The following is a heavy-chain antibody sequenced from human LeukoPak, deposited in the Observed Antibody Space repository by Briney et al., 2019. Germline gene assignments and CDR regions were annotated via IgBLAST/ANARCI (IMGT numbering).Heavy chain of an antibody. CDR2: ISGDGGTI. V-gene: IGHV3-23*01. CDR1: GFTLRSSA. J-gene: IGHJ4*02. Sequence: GGSLRLSCAASGFTLRSSAMSWVSQAPGKGLEWVSAISGDGGTISYAASVRGRFTISRDNAKNTLFLQMSSLRAGDTALYYCAKELYGNPSGYWGQGTRVTVSS. D-gene: IGHD2-8*01. CDR3: AKELYGNPSGY.